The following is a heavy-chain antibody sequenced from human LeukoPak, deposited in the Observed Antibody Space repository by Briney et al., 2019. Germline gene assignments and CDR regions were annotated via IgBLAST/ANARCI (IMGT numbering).Heavy chain of an antibody. CDR2: ISSSSSYI. V-gene: IGHV3-21*04. Sequence: PGGSLRLSCAASGFTFSSYSMNWVRQAPGKGLEWVSSISSSSSYIYYADSVKGRFTISRDNAKNSLYLQMNSLRAEDAAVYYCAKLKGSSGYYAPGFDYWGQGTLVTVSS. D-gene: IGHD3-22*01. J-gene: IGHJ4*02. CDR1: GFTFSSYS. CDR3: AKLKGSSGYYAPGFDY.